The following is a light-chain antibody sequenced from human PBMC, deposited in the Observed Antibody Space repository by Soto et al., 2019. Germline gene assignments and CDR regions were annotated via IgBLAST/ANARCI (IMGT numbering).Light chain of an antibody. CDR1: QGISSY. CDR2: AAS. V-gene: IGKV1-9*01. CDR3: QQLNSFPLT. Sequence: IQLTQSPSSLSASVGDRVTITCRASQGISSYLAWYQQIPGKAPKLLIYAASTLQSGVPSRFSGSGSGTDFTLTISSLQPEDFATYYCQQLNSFPLTFGGGTNVEIK. J-gene: IGKJ4*01.